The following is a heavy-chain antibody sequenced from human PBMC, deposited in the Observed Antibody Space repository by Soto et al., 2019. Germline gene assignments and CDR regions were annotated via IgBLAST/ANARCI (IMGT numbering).Heavy chain of an antibody. J-gene: IGHJ6*02. Sequence: GGSLRLSCAASGFTSSSYWMHWVRQAPGKGLVWVSRTNGDGRSTDYADPVKGRFTISRDNAKNTLYLQMNSLRAEDTAVYYCARNFWGRDYYYGMDVWGQGTTVTVSS. CDR1: GFTSSSYW. CDR2: TNGDGRST. D-gene: IGHD3-3*01. CDR3: ARNFWGRDYYYGMDV. V-gene: IGHV3-74*01.